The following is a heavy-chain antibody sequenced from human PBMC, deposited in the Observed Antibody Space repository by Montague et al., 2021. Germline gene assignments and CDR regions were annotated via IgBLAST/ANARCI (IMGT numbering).Heavy chain of an antibody. V-gene: IGHV3-15*04. J-gene: IGHJ4*02. Sequence: SLRLSCAASGFILRDAWMSWVRQAPGKGLEWVGRIVSETDGGATAYAAPGKDTFAISRDDSKNILYLQMKSLRAEDTAVYYCTTVGGGDQTMLELWGRGTLVTVSS. CDR1: GFILRDAW. D-gene: IGHD1-26*01. CDR2: IVSETDGGAT. CDR3: TTVGGGDQTMLEL.